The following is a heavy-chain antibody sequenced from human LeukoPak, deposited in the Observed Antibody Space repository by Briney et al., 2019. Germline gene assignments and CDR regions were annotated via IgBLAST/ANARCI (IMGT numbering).Heavy chain of an antibody. CDR1: GFTFGSYW. Sequence: PGGSLRLSCAASGFTFGSYWMSWVRQAPGKGLEWVANLNQDGSAKHHVDSVKGRFTISRDNAKNSLYLQMNSLRAEDTAVYYCASFDSAIVTSDYWGQGTLVTVSS. V-gene: IGHV3-7*03. J-gene: IGHJ4*02. CDR2: LNQDGSAK. D-gene: IGHD5-18*01. CDR3: ASFDSAIVTSDY.